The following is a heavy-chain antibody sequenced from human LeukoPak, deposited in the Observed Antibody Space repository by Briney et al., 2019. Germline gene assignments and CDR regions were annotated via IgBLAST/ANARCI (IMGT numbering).Heavy chain of an antibody. J-gene: IGHJ4*02. CDR3: ARVAIDYGDYIFDY. CDR1: GGSISSYY. CDR2: IYYSGSN. Sequence: PSETLSLTCTVSGGSISSYYWSWIRQPPGKGLEWIGYIYYSGSNNYNPSLKSRVTISVDTSKNQFSLKLSSVTAADTAVYYCARVAIDYGDYIFDYWGQGTLVTVSS. V-gene: IGHV4-59*01. D-gene: IGHD4-17*01.